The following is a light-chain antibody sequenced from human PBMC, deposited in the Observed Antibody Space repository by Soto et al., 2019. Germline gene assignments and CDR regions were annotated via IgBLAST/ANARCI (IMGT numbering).Light chain of an antibody. Sequence: EVVMTQSPATLSVSPGERATLSCRASHSVSSSLAWYQQKPGQAPRLLISGASTRAAGIPARLSGSGSGTDFTLTISRLAPEDFAVYYCQQYGSSGTLGQGTKVDIK. V-gene: IGKV3-15*01. CDR3: QQYGSSGT. J-gene: IGKJ1*01. CDR1: HSVSSS. CDR2: GAS.